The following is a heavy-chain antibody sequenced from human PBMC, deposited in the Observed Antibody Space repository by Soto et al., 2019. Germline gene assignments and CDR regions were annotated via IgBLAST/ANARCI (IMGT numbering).Heavy chain of an antibody. CDR3: ARLGSGYAFDY. J-gene: IGHJ4*02. D-gene: IGHD5-12*01. Sequence: SETLSLTCTVFGGSISSYYWSWIRQPPGKGLEWIGYIYYSGSTNYNPSLKSRVTISVDTSKNQFSLKLSSVTAADTAVYYCARLGSGYAFDYWGQGTLVTVSS. CDR2: IYYSGST. V-gene: IGHV4-59*08. CDR1: GGSISSYY.